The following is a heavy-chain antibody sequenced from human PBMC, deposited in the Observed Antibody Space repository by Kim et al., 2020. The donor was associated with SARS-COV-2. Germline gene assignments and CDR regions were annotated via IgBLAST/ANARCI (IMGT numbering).Heavy chain of an antibody. Sequence: GGSLRLSCAASGFTFSSYAMSWVRQAPGKGLEWVSAISGSGGSTYYADSVKGRFTISRDNSKNTLYLQMNSLRAEDTAVYYCAKWPWLRTHYYYGMDVWGQGTTVTVSS. CDR2: ISGSGGST. CDR3: AKWPWLRTHYYYGMDV. CDR1: GFTFSSYA. J-gene: IGHJ6*02. V-gene: IGHV3-23*01. D-gene: IGHD5-12*01.